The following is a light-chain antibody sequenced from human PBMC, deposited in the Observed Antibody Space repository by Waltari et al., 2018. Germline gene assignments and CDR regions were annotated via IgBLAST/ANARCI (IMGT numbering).Light chain of an antibody. CDR3: QVWASTSDRV. CDR2: YDS. CDR1: NIGSEH. J-gene: IGLJ2*01. V-gene: IGLV3-21*04. Sequence: SYVLTQPPSVSVAPGETARITCGGDNIGSEHVHWYQQKPGQAPVVVIYYDSDRPSGIPDRFSGSNSGNAATLTISRVEAGDEADYYCQVWASTSDRVFGGGTKLTVV.